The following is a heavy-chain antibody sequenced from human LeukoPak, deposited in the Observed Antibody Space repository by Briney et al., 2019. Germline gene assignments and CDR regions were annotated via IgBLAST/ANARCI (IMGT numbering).Heavy chain of an antibody. V-gene: IGHV3-23*01. J-gene: IGHJ4*02. CDR3: AKETSITGAGDF. CDR2: IVGGAGGT. CDR1: GFTFSSHG. Sequence: GGSLRLSCAASGFTFSSHGMSWVRQAPGKGLEWVSGIVGGAGGTYYADSVRGRFTNSRDNSKNTLYLQMHSLRAEDTAVYYCAKETSITGAGDFWGQGALVTVSS. D-gene: IGHD1-20*01.